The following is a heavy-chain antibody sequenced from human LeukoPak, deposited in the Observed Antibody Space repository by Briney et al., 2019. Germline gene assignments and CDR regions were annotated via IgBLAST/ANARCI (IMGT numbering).Heavy chain of an antibody. CDR1: GGSFSGYY. Sequence: SETLSLTCAVYGGSFSGYYWSWIPQPPGKGLEWIGEINHSGSTNYNPSLKSRVTISVDTSKNQFSLKLSSVTAADTAVYYCARGPYTYSSSWYVPRNWFDPWGQGTLVTVSS. J-gene: IGHJ5*02. CDR2: INHSGST. CDR3: ARGPYTYSSSWYVPRNWFDP. V-gene: IGHV4-34*01. D-gene: IGHD6-13*01.